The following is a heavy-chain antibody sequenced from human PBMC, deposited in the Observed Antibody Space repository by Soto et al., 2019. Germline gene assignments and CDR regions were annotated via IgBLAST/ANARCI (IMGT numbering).Heavy chain of an antibody. Sequence: EVRLLESGGGWIPPGGSLRLSCAASGFSFNNFAMAWVRQAPGKGPEWVSSIVKDGGTTYYADSVKGRFTISRDNSKNTVILKINSLRGEDPAVYYCAKGVLWWGALPPGGKGTVVTVSS. V-gene: IGHV3-23*01. CDR3: AKGVLWWGALPP. CDR1: GFSFNNFA. J-gene: IGHJ1*01. D-gene: IGHD2-15*01. CDR2: IVKDGGTT.